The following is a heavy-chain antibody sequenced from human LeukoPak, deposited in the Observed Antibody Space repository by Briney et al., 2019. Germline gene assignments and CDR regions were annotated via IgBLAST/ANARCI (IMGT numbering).Heavy chain of an antibody. CDR1: GFTFSSYA. J-gene: IGHJ4*02. V-gene: IGHV3-23*01. CDR3: AKGGYSNGVRALYYFDY. CDR2: ISGSGGST. D-gene: IGHD5-18*01. Sequence: PGGSLRLSCAASGFTFSSYAMSWVRQAPGKGLEWVSAISGSGGSTYYADSVKGRFTISRDNSKNTLYLQMNSLRAEDTAVYYCAKGGYSNGVRALYYFDYWGQGTLVTVSS.